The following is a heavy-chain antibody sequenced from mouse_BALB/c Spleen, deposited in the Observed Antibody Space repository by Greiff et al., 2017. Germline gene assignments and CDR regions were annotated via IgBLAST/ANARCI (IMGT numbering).Heavy chain of an antibody. CDR2: INPYNDGT. D-gene: IGHD1-2*01. J-gene: IGHJ3*01. CDR3: ARRSSAVYYGYVWFAY. Sequence: VQLKQSGPELVKPGASVKMSCKASGYTFTSYVMHWVKQKPGQGLEWIGYINPYNDGTKYNEKFKGKATLTSDKSSSTAYMELSSLTSEDSAVYYCARRSSAVYYGYVWFAYWGQGTLVTVSA. V-gene: IGHV1-14*01. CDR1: GYTFTSYV.